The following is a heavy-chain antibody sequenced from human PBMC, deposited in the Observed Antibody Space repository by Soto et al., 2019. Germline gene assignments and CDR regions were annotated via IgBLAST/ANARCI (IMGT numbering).Heavy chain of an antibody. J-gene: IGHJ6*02. V-gene: IGHV3-21*01. D-gene: IGHD6-6*01. CDR1: GFTFSSYS. CDR3: ARDRGVAARNYYYYYGMEV. Sequence: PGGSLRLSCAASGFTFSSYSMNWVRQAPGKGLEWVSSISSSSSYIYYADSVKGRFTISRDNAKNSLYLQMNSLRAEDTAVYYCARDRGVAARNYYYYYGMEVWGQGTMVTVSS. CDR2: ISSSSSYI.